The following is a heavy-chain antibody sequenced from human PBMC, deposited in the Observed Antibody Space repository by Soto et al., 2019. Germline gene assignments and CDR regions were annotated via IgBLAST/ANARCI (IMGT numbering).Heavy chain of an antibody. J-gene: IGHJ4*02. CDR1: GFTFSSYG. CDR3: AKVGTAMVPFDY. CDR2: ISYDGSNK. V-gene: IGHV3-30*18. D-gene: IGHD5-18*01. Sequence: GGSLRLSCAASGFTFSSYGMHWVRQAPGKGLEWVAVISYDGSNKYYADSVKGRFTISRDNSKNTLYLQMNSLRAEDTAVYYCAKVGTAMVPFDYWGQGTLVTVSS.